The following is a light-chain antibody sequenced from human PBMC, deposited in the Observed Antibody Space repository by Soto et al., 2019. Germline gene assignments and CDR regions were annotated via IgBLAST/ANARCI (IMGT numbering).Light chain of an antibody. CDR3: QQYESYPYS. CDR1: QSISSS. V-gene: IGKV1-5*01. Sequence: IQMTQSPSTVSASVGDRVTITCRASQSISSSLAWYQQKPGKAPKVLIYDASSLDSGVPSRFSGSGYGTEFTLTVGSLQPGDFATYSCQQYESYPYSFGQGTKLEIK. J-gene: IGKJ2*01. CDR2: DAS.